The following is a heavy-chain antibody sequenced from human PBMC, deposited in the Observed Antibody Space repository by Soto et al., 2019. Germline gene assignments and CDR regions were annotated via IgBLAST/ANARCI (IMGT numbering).Heavy chain of an antibody. V-gene: IGHV3-23*01. J-gene: IGHJ4*02. CDR3: AKTSPITIFGVVINYFDY. D-gene: IGHD3-3*01. CDR2: ISGSGGST. CDR1: GFTFSSYA. Sequence: GSLRLSCAASGFTFSSYAMSWVRQAPGKGLEWVSAISGSGGSTYYADSVKGRFTISRDNSKNTLYLQMNSLRAEDTAVYYCAKTSPITIFGVVINYFDYWGQGTLVTVSS.